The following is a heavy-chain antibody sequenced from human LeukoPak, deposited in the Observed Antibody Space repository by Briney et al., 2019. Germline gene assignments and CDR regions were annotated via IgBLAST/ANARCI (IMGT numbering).Heavy chain of an antibody. CDR3: ARDGEQWELPYYFDY. Sequence: GGSLRLSCAASGFTFSSYAMHWVRQAPGKGLEWVAVISYDGSNKYYADSVKGRFTISRDNSKNTLYLQMNSLRAEDTAVYYCARDGEQWELPYYFDYWGQGTLVTVSS. D-gene: IGHD1-26*01. CDR1: GFTFSSYA. J-gene: IGHJ4*02. CDR2: ISYDGSNK. V-gene: IGHV3-30-3*01.